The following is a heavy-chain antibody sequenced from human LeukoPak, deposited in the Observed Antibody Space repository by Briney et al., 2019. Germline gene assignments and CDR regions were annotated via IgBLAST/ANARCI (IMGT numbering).Heavy chain of an antibody. Sequence: GASVKVSCKASGGTFSSYAISWVRQAPGQGLEWMGGITPIFGTANYAQKFQGRVTITADESTSTAYMELSSLRSEDTAVYYCARAGDSSGYYFYYFDYWGQGTLVTVSS. CDR3: ARAGDSSGYYFYYFDY. CDR1: GGTFSSYA. D-gene: IGHD3-22*01. V-gene: IGHV1-69*13. J-gene: IGHJ4*02. CDR2: ITPIFGTA.